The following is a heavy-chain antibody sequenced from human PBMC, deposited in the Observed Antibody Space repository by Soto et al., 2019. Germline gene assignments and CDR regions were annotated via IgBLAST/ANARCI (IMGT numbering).Heavy chain of an antibody. D-gene: IGHD3-10*01. CDR2: ISSSGNGT. Sequence: PVGSLRLSCAASGFTFTNYAMNWVRQAPGKGPEWVSFISSSGNGTYYADSVKGRFTISRDNSKNTLYLQMNNLRAEDTAIYYCAKRFFGSRSTPGAFDVLGQGTMVTVSS. CDR1: GFTFTNYA. CDR3: AKRFFGSRSTPGAFDV. J-gene: IGHJ3*01. V-gene: IGHV3-23*01.